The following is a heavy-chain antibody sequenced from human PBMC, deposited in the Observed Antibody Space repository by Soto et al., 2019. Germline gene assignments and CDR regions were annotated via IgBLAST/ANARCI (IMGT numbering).Heavy chain of an antibody. J-gene: IGHJ6*02. CDR3: ARDMSYYGSGSYLPHYYYYGMDV. V-gene: IGHV3-33*01. D-gene: IGHD3-10*01. CDR2: IWYDGSNK. CDR1: GFTFSSYG. Sequence: GGSLRLSCAASGFTFSSYGMHWVRQAPGKGLEWVAVIWYDGSNKYYADSVKGRFTISRDNSKNTLYLQMNSLRAEDTAVYYCARDMSYYGSGSYLPHYYYYGMDVWGQGTTVTVSS.